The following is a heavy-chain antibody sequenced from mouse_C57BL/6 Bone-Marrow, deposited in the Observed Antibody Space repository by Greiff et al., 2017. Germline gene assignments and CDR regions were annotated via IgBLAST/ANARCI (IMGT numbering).Heavy chain of an antibody. CDR3: ARDTTVVARYFDV. CDR1: GYAFSSYW. Sequence: VQLQQSGAELVKPGASVKISCKASGYAFSSYWLNWVKQRPGKGLEWIGQIYPGDGDTNYNGKFKGKAPLTADKSSSTAYMQLSSLTSEDSAVYFCARDTTVVARYFDVWGTGTTVTVSS. V-gene: IGHV1-80*01. J-gene: IGHJ1*03. CDR2: IYPGDGDT. D-gene: IGHD1-1*01.